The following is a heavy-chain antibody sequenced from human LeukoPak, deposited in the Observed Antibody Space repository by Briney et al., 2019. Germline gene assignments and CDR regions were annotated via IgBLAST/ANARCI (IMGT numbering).Heavy chain of an antibody. V-gene: IGHV1-69*04. J-gene: IGHJ4*02. Sequence: SVKVSCKASGGTFSSYAISWVRQAPGQGLEWMGRIIPIFGIANYAQKFQGRATITADKSTSTAYMELSSLRSEDTAVYYCARGGEQQLVLFDYWGQGTLVTVSS. CDR2: IIPIFGIA. D-gene: IGHD6-13*01. CDR1: GGTFSSYA. CDR3: ARGGEQQLVLFDY.